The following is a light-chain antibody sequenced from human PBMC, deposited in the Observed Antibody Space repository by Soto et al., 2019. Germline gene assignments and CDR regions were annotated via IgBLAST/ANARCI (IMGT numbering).Light chain of an antibody. CDR1: QSVSSSY. CDR2: GAS. V-gene: IGKV3-15*01. J-gene: IGKJ5*01. Sequence: EIVLTQSPCTLSFAPWERAALSFVASQSVSSSYLAWYQQKPGQAPRLLIYGASTRATGIPARFSGSGSGTEFTLTISSLQSEDFAVYYCQQYNNWITFGQGTRLEIK. CDR3: QQYNNWIT.